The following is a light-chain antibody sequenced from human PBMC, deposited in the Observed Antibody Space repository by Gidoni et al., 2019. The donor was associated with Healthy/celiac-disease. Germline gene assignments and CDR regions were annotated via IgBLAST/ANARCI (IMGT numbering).Light chain of an antibody. CDR3: QVWDRNSDHPV. CDR1: DVGSRS. CDR2: HDI. Sequence: SYVLSQPPSVSVAPGKTATIPCGGDDVGSRSVHWYQQKPGQAPLMVMYHDIERPSGIPERFAGSNSGNTATLTIDWVEAGDEGDYYCQVWDRNSDHPVFGGGTTLTVL. J-gene: IGLJ3*02. V-gene: IGLV3-21*04.